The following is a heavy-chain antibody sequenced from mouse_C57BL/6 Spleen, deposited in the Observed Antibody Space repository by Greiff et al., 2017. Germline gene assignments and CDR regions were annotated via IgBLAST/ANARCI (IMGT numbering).Heavy chain of an antibody. CDR3: AREDGTRGIYYAMDY. D-gene: IGHD2-1*01. Sequence: EVNVVESGGGLVKPGGSLKLSCAASGFTFSSYAMSWVRQTPEKRLEWVATISDGGSYTYYPDNVKGRFTISRDNAKNNLYLQMSHLKSEDTAMYYCAREDGTRGIYYAMDYWGQGTSVTVSS. V-gene: IGHV5-4*01. CDR2: ISDGGSYT. J-gene: IGHJ4*01. CDR1: GFTFSSYA.